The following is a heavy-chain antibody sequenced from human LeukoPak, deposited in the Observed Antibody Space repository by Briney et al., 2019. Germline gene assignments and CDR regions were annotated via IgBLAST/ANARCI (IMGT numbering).Heavy chain of an antibody. D-gene: IGHD3-3*01. V-gene: IGHV1-69*13. CDR3: ARDFERMVFGVVISH. Sequence: GASVKVSCKASGGTFSSYAISWVRQAPGQGLEWMGGIIPIFGTANYAQKFQGRVTITADESTSTAYMELSSLRSEDTAVYYCARDFERMVFGVVISHWGQGTLVTVSS. J-gene: IGHJ4*02. CDR2: IIPIFGTA. CDR1: GGTFSSYA.